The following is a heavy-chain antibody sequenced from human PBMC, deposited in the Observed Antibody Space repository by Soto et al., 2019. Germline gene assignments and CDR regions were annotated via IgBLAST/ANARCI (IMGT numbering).Heavy chain of an antibody. CDR2: ISADNGNT. V-gene: IGHV1-18*01. CDR1: GYTFTSYG. Sequence: QVQLVQSGAEVKKPGASVKVSCKASGYTFTSYGITWVRQAPGQGLEWMGWISADNGNTNHAQKVQDRVTLTTDTSTTTAYMELRSLRSDDTAVYYCARKEVGATLKDFDYWGQGTLVTVSS. J-gene: IGHJ4*02. D-gene: IGHD1-26*01. CDR3: ARKEVGATLKDFDY.